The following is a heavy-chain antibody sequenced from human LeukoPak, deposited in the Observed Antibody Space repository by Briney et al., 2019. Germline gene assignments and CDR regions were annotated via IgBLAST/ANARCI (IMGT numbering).Heavy chain of an antibody. CDR2: IYYSGST. Sequence: SETLSLTCTVSGGSISSYYWSWVRQPPGKGLEWIGYIYYSGSTNYNPSLKSRVTISVDTSKNQFSLKLSSVTAADTAVYYCARDLFTKNYYYYGMDVWGQGTTVTVSS. V-gene: IGHV4-59*12. D-gene: IGHD2-21*01. CDR1: GGSISSYY. J-gene: IGHJ6*02. CDR3: ARDLFTKNYYYYGMDV.